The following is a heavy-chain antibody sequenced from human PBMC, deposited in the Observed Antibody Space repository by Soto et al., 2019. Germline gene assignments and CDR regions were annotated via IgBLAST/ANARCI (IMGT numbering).Heavy chain of an antibody. CDR1: GFTFSSYA. D-gene: IGHD6-19*01. V-gene: IGHV3-23*01. CDR2: ISGSGGST. CDR3: AKEGQWLVLRLAEYFQH. J-gene: IGHJ1*01. Sequence: EVQLLESGGGLVQPGGSLRLSCAASGFTFSSYAMSWVRQAPGKGLEWVSAISGSGGSTYYADSVKGRFTISRDNSKNTLYLQMNSLRAEDTAVYYCAKEGQWLVLRLAEYFQHWGQGTLVTVSS.